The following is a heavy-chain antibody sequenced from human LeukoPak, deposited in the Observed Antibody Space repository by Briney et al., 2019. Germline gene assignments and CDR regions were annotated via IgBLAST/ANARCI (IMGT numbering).Heavy chain of an antibody. CDR3: ARGIGGRSGSRALAYYYYYMDV. V-gene: IGHV4-34*01. CDR1: GGSFSGYY. J-gene: IGHJ6*03. CDR2: TNHSGST. D-gene: IGHD1-26*01. Sequence: PSETLSLTCAVYGGSFSGYYWSWIRQPPGKGLEWIGETNHSGSTNYNPSLKSRVTISVDTSKNQFSLKLSSVTAADTAVYYCARGIGGRSGSRALAYYYYYMDVWGKGTTVTVSS.